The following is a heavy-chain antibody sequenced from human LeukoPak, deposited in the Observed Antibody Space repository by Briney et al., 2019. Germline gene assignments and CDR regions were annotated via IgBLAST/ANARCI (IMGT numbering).Heavy chain of an antibody. CDR2: INSDGSWT. CDR1: GFTFSNYW. D-gene: IGHD2-2*01. CDR3: VSFYETY. V-gene: IGHV3-74*01. J-gene: IGHJ4*02. Sequence: PGGSLRLSCAASGFTFSNYWMHWVRQAPGKGLLWVSHINSDGSWTTYADSVKGRFTISKDNAKNTVYLQMNNLRAEDTAVYYCVSFYETYWGRGTLVTVSS.